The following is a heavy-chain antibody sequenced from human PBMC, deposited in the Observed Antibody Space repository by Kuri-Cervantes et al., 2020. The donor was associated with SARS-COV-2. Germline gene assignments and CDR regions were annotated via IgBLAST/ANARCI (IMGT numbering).Heavy chain of an antibody. CDR3: ARGKQDFDY. Sequence: GESLKISCAASGFTFSSYAMHWVRQAPGKGLEYVSAISSNGGSTYYANSVKGRFTISRDNSKNTLFLQMNSLRAEDTAVYYCARGKQDFDYWGQGTLVTVSS. CDR2: ISSNGGST. V-gene: IGHV3-64*01. CDR1: GFTFSSYA. J-gene: IGHJ4*02.